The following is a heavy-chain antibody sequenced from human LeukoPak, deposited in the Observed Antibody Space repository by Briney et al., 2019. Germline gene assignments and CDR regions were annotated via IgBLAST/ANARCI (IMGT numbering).Heavy chain of an antibody. D-gene: IGHD4-17*01. Sequence: PSETLSLTCNVSGGSISSTSYYWGWIRQPPGKGLEWLGNIYYTGTTYYNPSLKSRVTISVDTSKNQFSLKLTSVTAADTAVYYCARNHYGHPLDYWGQGTLVTVSS. CDR1: GGSISSTSYY. CDR3: ARNHYGHPLDY. V-gene: IGHV4-39*07. CDR2: IYYTGTT. J-gene: IGHJ4*02.